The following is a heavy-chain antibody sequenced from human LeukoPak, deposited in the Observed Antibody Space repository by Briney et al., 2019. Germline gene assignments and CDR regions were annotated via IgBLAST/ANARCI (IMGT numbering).Heavy chain of an antibody. CDR2: ISSNSSTI. Sequence: GGSLRLSCLASGFSFNSYAMNWVREAPGKGLEWVSYISSNSSTIYYADSVKGRFTISRDNSKNTLYLQMNSLRAEDTAVYYCAKWEDYYGSGSYYKTAHAAFDIWGQGTMVTVS. J-gene: IGHJ3*02. CDR1: GFSFNSYA. D-gene: IGHD3-10*01. CDR3: AKWEDYYGSGSYYKTAHAAFDI. V-gene: IGHV3-48*01.